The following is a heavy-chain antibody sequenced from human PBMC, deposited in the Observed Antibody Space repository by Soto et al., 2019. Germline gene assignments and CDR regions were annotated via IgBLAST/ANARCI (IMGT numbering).Heavy chain of an antibody. CDR1: GGSISSYY. V-gene: IGHV4-59*08. Sequence: SETLSLTCTVSGGSISSYYWSWIRQPPGKGLEWIGYIYYSGSTNYNPSLKSRVTISVDTSKNQFSLKLSSVTAADTAVYYCARLGYCSSTSCPTTKYYFDYWGQGTLVTVS. CDR2: IYYSGST. D-gene: IGHD2-2*01. CDR3: ARLGYCSSTSCPTTKYYFDY. J-gene: IGHJ4*02.